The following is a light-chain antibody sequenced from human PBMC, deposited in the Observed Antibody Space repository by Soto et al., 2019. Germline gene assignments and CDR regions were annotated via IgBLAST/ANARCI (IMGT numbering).Light chain of an antibody. Sequence: VLTQPPSASGTPGQGVTISCSGSSSNIGSNYVYWYQQLPGTAPKLLIYRNDQRPSGVPDRFSGSKSGTSASLAISGLRSEDEADYFCASWDDSLSGRVFGGGTKVTVL. CDR1: SSNIGSNY. J-gene: IGLJ3*02. CDR2: RND. V-gene: IGLV1-47*01. CDR3: ASWDDSLSGRV.